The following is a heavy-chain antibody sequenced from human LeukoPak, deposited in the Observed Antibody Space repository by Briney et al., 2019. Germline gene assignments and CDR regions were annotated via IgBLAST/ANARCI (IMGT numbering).Heavy chain of an antibody. V-gene: IGHV3-21*01. CDR2: ISSSSSYI. Sequence: PGGSLRLSCAASGFTFSSYSMNWVRQAPGKGVEWVSSISSSSSYIYYADSVKGRFTISRDNAKNSLYLQMNSLRAEDTAVYYCARCSVPADDYWGQGTLVTVSS. CDR3: ARCSVPADDY. D-gene: IGHD2-2*01. J-gene: IGHJ4*02. CDR1: GFTFSSYS.